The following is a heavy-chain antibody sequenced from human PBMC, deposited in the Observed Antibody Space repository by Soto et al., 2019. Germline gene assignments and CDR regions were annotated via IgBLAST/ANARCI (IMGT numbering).Heavy chain of an antibody. CDR1: GFTFSSYA. Sequence: PGGSLRLSCAASGFTFSSYAMSWVRQAPGKGLEWVSAISGSGGSTYYADSVKGRFTISRDNSKNTQYLQMNSLRAEDTAVYYCAKDAVVVTAEYYFDYWGQGTLVTVSS. CDR3: AKDAVVVTAEYYFDY. J-gene: IGHJ4*02. V-gene: IGHV3-23*01. CDR2: ISGSGGST. D-gene: IGHD2-21*02.